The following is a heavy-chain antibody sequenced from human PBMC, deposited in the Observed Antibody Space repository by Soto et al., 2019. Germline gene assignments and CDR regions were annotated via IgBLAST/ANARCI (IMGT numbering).Heavy chain of an antibody. J-gene: IGHJ4*02. CDR3: ARSVDTAMVTMCY. CDR2: SRDKAQGDST. V-gene: IGHV3-72*01. D-gene: IGHD5-18*01. Sequence: PGGSLRLSCTGSGFTLSDHYIDWVRQAPGKGLEWVGRSRDKAQGDSTEYAASVKGRLTTSRDDSKNSLCLQMNSLIAEDTAMYYCARSVDTAMVTMCYWGPGTLVTVSS. CDR1: GFTLSDHY.